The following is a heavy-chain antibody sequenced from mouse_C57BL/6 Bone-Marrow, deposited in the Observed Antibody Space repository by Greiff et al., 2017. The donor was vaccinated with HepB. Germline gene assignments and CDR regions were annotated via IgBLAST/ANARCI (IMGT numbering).Heavy chain of an antibody. CDR3: ARGGSAWFAY. Sequence: EVMLVESGGDLVKPGGSLKLSCAASGFTFSSYGMSWVRQTPDKRLEWVATISSGGSYTYYPDSVKGRFTISRDNAKNTLYLQMSSLKSEDTAMYYCARGGSAWFAYWGQGTLVTVSA. D-gene: IGHD3-1*01. V-gene: IGHV5-6*02. CDR2: ISSGGSYT. J-gene: IGHJ3*01. CDR1: GFTFSSYG.